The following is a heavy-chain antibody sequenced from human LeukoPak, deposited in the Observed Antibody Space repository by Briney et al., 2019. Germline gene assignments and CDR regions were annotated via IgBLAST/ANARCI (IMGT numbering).Heavy chain of an antibody. D-gene: IGHD3-9*01. Sequence: GGSLRHFRSASGFTYSSYAMIWVRPAPGKGLEWVSAISGSGGSTYYADSVKGRFTISRDNPKNTLYLQMNSLRAEDTAVYYCAKDGYDILTGCFDYWGQGTLVTVSS. J-gene: IGHJ4*02. CDR2: ISGSGGST. V-gene: IGHV3-23*01. CDR1: GFTYSSYA. CDR3: AKDGYDILTGCFDY.